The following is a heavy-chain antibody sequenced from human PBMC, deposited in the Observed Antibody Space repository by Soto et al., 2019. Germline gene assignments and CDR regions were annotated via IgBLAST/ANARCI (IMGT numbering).Heavy chain of an antibody. CDR2: IYSGGST. J-gene: IGHJ3*02. CDR1: GFTVSSNY. CDR3: ARGGRGYSYGRNNAFDI. Sequence: GGSLRLSCAASGFTVSSNYMSRVRQAPGKGLEWVSVIYSGGSTYYADSVKGRFTISRDNSKNTLYLQMNSLRAEDTAVYYCARGGRGYSYGRNNAFDIWGQGTMVTVSS. V-gene: IGHV3-66*01. D-gene: IGHD5-18*01.